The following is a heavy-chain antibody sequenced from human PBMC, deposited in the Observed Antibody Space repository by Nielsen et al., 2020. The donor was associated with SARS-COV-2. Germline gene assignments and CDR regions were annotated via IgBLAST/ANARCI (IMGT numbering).Heavy chain of an antibody. D-gene: IGHD3-9*01. CDR2: INHSGST. Sequence: PGKGLEWIGEINHSGSTNYNPSLKSRVTISVDTSKNQFSLKLSSVTAADTAVYYCARTYYDILTPWYYYYGMDVWGQGTTVTVSS. V-gene: IGHV4-34*01. J-gene: IGHJ6*02. CDR3: ARTYYDILTPWYYYYGMDV.